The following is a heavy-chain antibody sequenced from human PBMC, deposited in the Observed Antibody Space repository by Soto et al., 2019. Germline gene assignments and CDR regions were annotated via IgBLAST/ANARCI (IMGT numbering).Heavy chain of an antibody. J-gene: IGHJ6*02. V-gene: IGHV3-13*01. CDR3: ARGLGRTDYYYYGMDV. D-gene: IGHD6-19*01. CDR1: GFTFSSYD. CDR2: IGTAGDT. Sequence: EVQLVESGGGLVQPGGSLRLSCAASGFTFSSYDMHWVRQATGKGLEWVSAIGTAGDTYYPGSFKGRFTSSRENAKNSFDLQMNSLTGGDTAVYYCARGLGRTDYYYYGMDVWGQGTTVTVSS.